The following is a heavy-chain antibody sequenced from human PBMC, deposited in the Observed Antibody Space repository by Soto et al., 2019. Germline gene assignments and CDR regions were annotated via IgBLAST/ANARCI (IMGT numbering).Heavy chain of an antibody. CDR1: GGSISSGGYY. CDR2: IYYSGST. CDR3: ARYPSSASEEPTKKYYLYYYCMDV. D-gene: IGHD6-6*01. J-gene: IGHJ6*02. V-gene: IGHV4-31*03. Sequence: SETLSLTCTVSGGSISSGGYYWSWIRQHPGKGLEWIGYIYYSGSTYYNPSLKSRVTISVDKSKNQFSLKLSSVTAAATAVYYCARYPSSASEEPTKKYYLYYYCMDVWGQGTTVT.